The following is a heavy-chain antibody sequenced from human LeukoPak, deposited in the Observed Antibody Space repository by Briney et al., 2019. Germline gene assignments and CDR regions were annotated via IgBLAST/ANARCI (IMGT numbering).Heavy chain of an antibody. Sequence: SQTLSLTCTASGGSISSGSYYWSWIRQPAGKGLEWIGRIYTSGSTNYNPSLKSRVTISVDTSKNQFSLKLSSVTAADTAVYYCARDVRYLGFDYWGQGTLVTVSS. J-gene: IGHJ4*02. V-gene: IGHV4-61*02. CDR1: GGSISSGSYY. D-gene: IGHD3-16*02. CDR2: IYTSGST. CDR3: ARDVRYLGFDY.